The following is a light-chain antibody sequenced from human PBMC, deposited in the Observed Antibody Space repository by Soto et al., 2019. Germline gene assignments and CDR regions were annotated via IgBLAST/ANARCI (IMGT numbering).Light chain of an antibody. Sequence: EIVMTQSPATLSVSPGERATLSCRASQSVSSNLAWYQQKPGQAPRLLIYGGSSRATGTPVRFSGSGSETDFTLTITRLEPEDFAVYYCQQYSSSRTFGQGTKVDIK. CDR1: QSVSSN. CDR3: QQYSSSRT. V-gene: IGKV3-20*01. J-gene: IGKJ1*01. CDR2: GGS.